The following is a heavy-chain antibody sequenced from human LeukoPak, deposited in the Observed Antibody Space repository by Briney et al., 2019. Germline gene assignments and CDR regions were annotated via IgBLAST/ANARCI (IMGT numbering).Heavy chain of an antibody. CDR3: AILGELSYYGMDV. V-gene: IGHV3-66*01. J-gene: IGHJ6*02. D-gene: IGHD3-10*01. CDR1: GFTFSSYA. CDR2: IYSGGST. Sequence: GGSLRLSCAASGFTFSSYAMSWVRQAPGKGLEWVSVIYSGGSTYYADSVKGRFTISRDNSKNTLYLQMNSLRAEDTAVYYCAILGELSYYGMDVWGQGTTVTVSS.